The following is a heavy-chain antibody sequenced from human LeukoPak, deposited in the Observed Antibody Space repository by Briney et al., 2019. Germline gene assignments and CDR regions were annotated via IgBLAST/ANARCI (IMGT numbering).Heavy chain of an antibody. CDR2: ISSSSSYI. V-gene: IGHV3-21*01. CDR1: GFTFSSYS. Sequence: GGSLRLSCAASGFTFSSYSMNWVRQAPGKGLELVSSISSSSSYIYYADSVKGRLTISRDNAKNSLYLQMNSLRAEDTAVYYCARAQRDYFDYWGQGTLVTVSS. CDR3: ARAQRDYFDY. J-gene: IGHJ4*02.